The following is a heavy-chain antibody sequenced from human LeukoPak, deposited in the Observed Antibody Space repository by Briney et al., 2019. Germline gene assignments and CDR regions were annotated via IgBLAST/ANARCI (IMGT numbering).Heavy chain of an antibody. Sequence: PGGSLRLSCAASGFTFSDYYMSWIRQAPGKGLEWVSYISSSGSTIYYADSVKGRFTISRDNAKNSLYLQMNSLRAEDTAVYYCAKDGEWFGELSYLGYWGQGTLVTVSS. CDR2: ISSSGSTI. J-gene: IGHJ4*02. V-gene: IGHV3-11*01. D-gene: IGHD3-10*01. CDR3: AKDGEWFGELSYLGY. CDR1: GFTFSDYY.